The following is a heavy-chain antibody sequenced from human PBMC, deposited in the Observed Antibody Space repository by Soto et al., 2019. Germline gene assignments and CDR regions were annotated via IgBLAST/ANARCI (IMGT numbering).Heavy chain of an antibody. D-gene: IGHD3-16*01. CDR3: ARTVGAAYYFDF. Sequence: QVQLQESGPGLVKPSETLSLTCNVSGDSMSKYYWSWVRQPAGKGLEWIGRIWTSGSTNYNPSLKSRVSMSIDTSNKHFSLDLKSVTAADTAVYYCARTVGAAYYFDFWDQGVLVTVSS. CDR2: IWTSGST. CDR1: GDSMSKYY. J-gene: IGHJ4*02. V-gene: IGHV4-4*07.